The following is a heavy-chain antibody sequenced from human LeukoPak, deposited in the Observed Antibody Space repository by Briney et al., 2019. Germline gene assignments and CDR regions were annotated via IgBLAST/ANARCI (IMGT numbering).Heavy chain of an antibody. CDR1: GYTFTSYG. CDR2: ISAYNGNT. J-gene: IGHJ6*03. Sequence: ASVKVSCKASGYTFTSYGISWVRQAPGQGLEWMGWISAYNGNTNYAQKLQGRVTMTTDTSTSTAYMELRSLRSDDTAVYYCARVVARGRLRYFDWLLSDYYYMDVWGKGTTVTISS. CDR3: ARVVARGRLRYFDWLLSDYYYMDV. D-gene: IGHD3-9*01. V-gene: IGHV1-18*01.